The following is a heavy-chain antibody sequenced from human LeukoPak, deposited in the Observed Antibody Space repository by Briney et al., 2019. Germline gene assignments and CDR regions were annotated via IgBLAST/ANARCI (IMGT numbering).Heavy chain of an antibody. Sequence: PGGSLRLSCAASGFTFSNYWMSWVRQAPGKGLEWVANIKQDGSEKYYVDSVKGRFTISRDNAKNSLYLQMNSLRAEDTAVYYCARGGGYVGTDYWGQGTLVTVSS. CDR1: GFTFSNYW. CDR2: IKQDGSEK. V-gene: IGHV3-7*04. CDR3: ARGGGYVGTDY. J-gene: IGHJ4*02. D-gene: IGHD5-12*01.